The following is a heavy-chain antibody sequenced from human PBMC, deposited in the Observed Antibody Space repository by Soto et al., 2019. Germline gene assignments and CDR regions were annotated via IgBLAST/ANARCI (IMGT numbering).Heavy chain of an antibody. CDR2: ISSSGSTI. Sequence: GGSLRLSCAASGFTFSDNYMSWIRQAPGKGLEWVSYISSSGSTIYYADSVKGRFTISRDNAKNSLYLQMNSLRAEDTAVYYCARDWRNYYDSSGYYDYWGQGTLVTVS. CDR3: ARDWRNYYDSSGYYDY. J-gene: IGHJ4*02. CDR1: GFTFSDNY. V-gene: IGHV3-11*01. D-gene: IGHD3-22*01.